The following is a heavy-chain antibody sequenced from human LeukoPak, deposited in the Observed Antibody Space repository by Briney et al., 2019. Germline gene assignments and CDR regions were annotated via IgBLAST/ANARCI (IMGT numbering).Heavy chain of an antibody. D-gene: IGHD1-26*01. Sequence: SETLSLTCTVSGASMNNYYWSWIRQSPEKGLEWLGFVFSKGTTNLNPSFKSRLIMSIDTSKNQFSLRLSSVTAADTAVYFCARSWAAKWELPGQFDSWGQGRLVSVSS. CDR3: ARSWAAKWELPGQFDS. CDR1: GASMNNYY. J-gene: IGHJ4*02. CDR2: VFSKGTT. V-gene: IGHV4-59*08.